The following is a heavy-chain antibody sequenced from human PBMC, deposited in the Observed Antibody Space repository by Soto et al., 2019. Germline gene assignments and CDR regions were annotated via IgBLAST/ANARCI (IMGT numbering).Heavy chain of an antibody. J-gene: IGHJ6*02. CDR1: GYIFTSYM. D-gene: IGHD3-16*01. CDR3: ARRGRGIGGYCDGMAG. Sequence: EVQLVQSGAEVKKPGESLKISCKCSGYIFTSYMIGWVRQMPGKGLGGVGIIYPGDYDNRYSPSFQGQVTISADNSISTAYLQWSSLKPSDTAIYYCARRGRGIGGYCDGMAGWGQGTTVTVSS. CDR2: IYPGDYDN. V-gene: IGHV5-51*03.